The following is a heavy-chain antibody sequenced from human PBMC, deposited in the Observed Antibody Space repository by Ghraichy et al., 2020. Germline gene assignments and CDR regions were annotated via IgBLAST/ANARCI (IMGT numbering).Heavy chain of an antibody. CDR2: IYRDGSP. J-gene: IGHJ4*02. Sequence: LSLTCVVSGFTVSSKYMNWVRQAPGKGLEWVSIIYRDGSPYYADSVKGRFTISRDNSKNTLYLQMNSLRGEDTAVYYCARGNGYFDSWGQGNLVTVSS. CDR3: ARGNGYFDS. CDR1: GFTVSSKY. V-gene: IGHV3-53*01.